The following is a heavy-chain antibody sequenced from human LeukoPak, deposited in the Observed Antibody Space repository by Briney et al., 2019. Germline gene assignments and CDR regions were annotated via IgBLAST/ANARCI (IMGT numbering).Heavy chain of an antibody. CDR1: GGSISSYY. D-gene: IGHD6-19*01. J-gene: IGHJ4*02. CDR2: IYTSGST. Sequence: SEPLSLTCTVSGGSISSYYWSWIRQPAGKGLEWIGHIYTSGSTNYNPSLKSRVTMSVDTSKNQFSLKLSSVTAADTAVYYCARGVSSGWLFDYWGQGTLVTVSS. CDR3: ARGVSSGWLFDY. V-gene: IGHV4-4*07.